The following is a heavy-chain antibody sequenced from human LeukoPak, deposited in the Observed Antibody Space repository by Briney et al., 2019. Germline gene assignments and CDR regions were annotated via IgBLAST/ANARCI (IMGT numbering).Heavy chain of an antibody. V-gene: IGHV4-31*03. J-gene: IGHJ4*02. Sequence: SETLSLTCTVSGGSISSGGYYWSWIRQHPGKGLEWIGYIYYSGSTYYNPSLKSRVTISVDTSKNQFSLKLSSVTAADTAVYYCARYVSRSDYYDSSGYKPRRDYWGQGTLVTVSS. CDR1: GGSISSGGYY. D-gene: IGHD3-22*01. CDR2: IYYSGST. CDR3: ARYVSRSDYYDSSGYKPRRDY.